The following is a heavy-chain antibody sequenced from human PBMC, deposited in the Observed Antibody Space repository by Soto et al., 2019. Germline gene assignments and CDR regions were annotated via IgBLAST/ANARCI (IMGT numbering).Heavy chain of an antibody. J-gene: IGHJ4*02. D-gene: IGHD3-22*01. V-gene: IGHV3-30-3*01. CDR2: ISYDGSNK. CDR1: GFTFSSYA. Sequence: GGSLRLSCAASGFTFSSYAMHWVRQAPGKGLEWVAVISYDGSNKYYADSVKGRFTISRDNSKNTLYLQMNSLRAEDTAVYYCARGGRSYYWYYFDYWGQGTLVTVSS. CDR3: ARGGRSYYWYYFDY.